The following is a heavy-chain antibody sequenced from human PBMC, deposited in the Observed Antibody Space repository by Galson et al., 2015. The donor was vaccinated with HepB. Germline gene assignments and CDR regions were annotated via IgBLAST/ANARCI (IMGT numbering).Heavy chain of an antibody. D-gene: IGHD7-27*01. Sequence: SLRLSCAASGFTFSSYAMHWVRQAPGKGLEWVAVISYDGSNKYYADSVKGRFTISRDNSKNTLYLQMNSLRAEDTAVYYCARDGDRLAPGYFDYWGQGTLVTVSS. CDR2: ISYDGSNK. V-gene: IGHV3-30-3*01. CDR3: ARDGDRLAPGYFDY. CDR1: GFTFSSYA. J-gene: IGHJ4*02.